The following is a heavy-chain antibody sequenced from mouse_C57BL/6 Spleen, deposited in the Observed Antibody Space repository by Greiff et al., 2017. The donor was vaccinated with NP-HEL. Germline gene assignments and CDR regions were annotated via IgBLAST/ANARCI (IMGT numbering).Heavy chain of an antibody. D-gene: IGHD3-2*02. V-gene: IGHV1-69*01. J-gene: IGHJ4*01. CDR3: ARFGSSGYGAMDY. CDR2: IDPSDSYT. CDR1: GYTFTSYW. Sequence: VQLQQSGAELVMPGASVKLSCKASGYTFTSYWMHWVKQRPGQGLEWIGEIDPSDSYTNYNQKFKGKSTLTVDKSSSTAYMQLSSLTSEDAAVYYCARFGSSGYGAMDYWGQGTSVTVSS.